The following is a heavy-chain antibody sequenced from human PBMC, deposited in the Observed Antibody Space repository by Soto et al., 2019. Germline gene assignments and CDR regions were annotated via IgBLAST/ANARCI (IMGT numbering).Heavy chain of an antibody. CDR1: GFTFSNYA. CDR2: ISGNGGST. CDR3: AKKDGTDGYYDAFDI. V-gene: IGHV3-23*01. J-gene: IGHJ3*02. Sequence: SGGSLRLSCAVSGFTFSNYAMSWVRQAPGKGLEWASSISGNGGSTYYADSVKGRFTISRDNSKNTLYLQMNSLRAEDTALYYCAKKDGTDGYYDAFDIWGQGTMVTVSS. D-gene: IGHD3-22*01.